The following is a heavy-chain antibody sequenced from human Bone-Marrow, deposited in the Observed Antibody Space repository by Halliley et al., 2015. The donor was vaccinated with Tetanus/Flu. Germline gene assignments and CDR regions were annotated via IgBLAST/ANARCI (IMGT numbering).Heavy chain of an antibody. CDR2: IYYNGDT. J-gene: IGHJ4*02. Sequence: LRLSCTVSSASVSSGSYYWSWIRQPPGKGLEWIGYIYYNGDTNYNPSLKSRVTISVETSKNQFSLNLSSVTAADTAMYYCAATDPGYFSGGFCYSAFDYWGQGTPVPVSS. D-gene: IGHD2-15*01. CDR1: SASVSSGSYY. V-gene: IGHV4-61*01. CDR3: AATDPGYFSGGFCYSAFDY.